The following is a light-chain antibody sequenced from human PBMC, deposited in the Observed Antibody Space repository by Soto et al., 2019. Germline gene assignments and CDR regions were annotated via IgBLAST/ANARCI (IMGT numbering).Light chain of an antibody. CDR3: MQGTHWPWT. CDR1: ESLLSRDGSTY. J-gene: IGKJ1*01. V-gene: IGKV2-30*01. CDR2: KIS. Sequence: DVVMTQSPLSLPVTLGQPASISCRSSESLLSRDGSTYLNWFHQRPGQSPRRLIYKISNRDSGVPDRFSGSGSGTDFTLKISRVEAEDVGVYYCMQGTHWPWTFGQGTKVEIK.